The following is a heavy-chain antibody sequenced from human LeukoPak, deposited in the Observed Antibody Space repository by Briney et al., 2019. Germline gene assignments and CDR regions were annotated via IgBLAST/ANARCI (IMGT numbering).Heavy chain of an antibody. V-gene: IGHV5-51*01. D-gene: IGHD4-23*01. CDR2: IYPGDSDT. Sequence: GESLQISCKGSGYRFTSYWVGWVRPLPGKGLEWMGIIYPGDSDTRYSPSFQGQVTISADKSISTAYLQWSSLKASDTAIYFCARRDYGGHAAYFDYWGQGTLVTVSS. CDR1: GYRFTSYW. J-gene: IGHJ4*02. CDR3: ARRDYGGHAAYFDY.